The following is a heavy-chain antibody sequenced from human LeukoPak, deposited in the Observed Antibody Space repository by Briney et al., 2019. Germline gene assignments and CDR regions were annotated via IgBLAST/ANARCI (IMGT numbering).Heavy chain of an antibody. Sequence: GGSLRLSCAASGFTFSSYAMSWVRLAPGKGLEWVSAISGSGGSTYYADSVKGRFTISRDNSKNTLYLQMNSLRAEDTAVYYCAKPYTAMPFYYYYMDVWGKGTTVTVSS. CDR1: GFTFSSYA. J-gene: IGHJ6*03. CDR2: ISGSGGST. CDR3: AKPYTAMPFYYYYMDV. D-gene: IGHD5-18*01. V-gene: IGHV3-23*01.